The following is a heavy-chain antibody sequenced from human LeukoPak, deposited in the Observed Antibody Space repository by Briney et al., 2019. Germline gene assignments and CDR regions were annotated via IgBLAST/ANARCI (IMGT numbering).Heavy chain of an antibody. CDR3: ARWKWEPSV. CDR1: GYTFSSYE. Sequence: GGSLRLSCAASGYTFSSYEMNWVRQAPGKGLEWVSYISSSGSTIYYADSVKGRFTISRDNAKNSLYLQMNSLRAEDTAVYYCARWKWEPSVWGKGTTVTVSS. V-gene: IGHV3-48*03. CDR2: ISSSGSTI. D-gene: IGHD1-26*01. J-gene: IGHJ6*04.